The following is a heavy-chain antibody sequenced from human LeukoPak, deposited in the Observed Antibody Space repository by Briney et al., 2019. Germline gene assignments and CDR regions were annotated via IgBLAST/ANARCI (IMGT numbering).Heavy chain of an antibody. CDR1: GGTFSSYA. Sequence: SVKVSCKASGGTFSSYAISWVRQAPGQGLEWMGRIIPIFGTANYAQKFQGRVTITTDESTSTAYMELSSLRSEDTAVYYCARGPSMEDWFDPWGKGTLVTVSS. D-gene: IGHD2/OR15-2a*01. CDR3: ARGPSMEDWFDP. CDR2: IIPIFGTA. V-gene: IGHV1-69*05. J-gene: IGHJ5*02.